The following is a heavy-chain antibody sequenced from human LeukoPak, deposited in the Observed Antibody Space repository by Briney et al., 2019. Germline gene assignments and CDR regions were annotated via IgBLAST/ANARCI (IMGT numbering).Heavy chain of an antibody. CDR3: ARHHYDAFDI. CDR1: GFTFSNAW. J-gene: IGHJ3*02. CDR2: IKQDGSEK. V-gene: IGHV3-7*03. Sequence: PGGSLRLSCAASGFTFSNAWMNWVRQAPGKGLEWVANIKQDGSEKYYVDSVKGRFTISRDNAKNSLYLQMNSLRAEDTAVYYCARHHYDAFDIWGQGTMVTVSS.